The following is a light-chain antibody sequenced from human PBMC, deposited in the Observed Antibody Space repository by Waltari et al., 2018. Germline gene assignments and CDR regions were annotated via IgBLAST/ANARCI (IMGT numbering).Light chain of an antibody. CDR2: DAS. CDR3: QQYDNLPIFT. Sequence: DIQMTQSPSSLSASVGDRVTITCQASQDISNHLNWYQQKPGKDPKLLIYDASNLETGVPSRFSGSGSWTDFTFTISSLQPEDIATYYCQQYDNLPIFTFGPGTKVDIK. V-gene: IGKV1-33*01. CDR1: QDISNH. J-gene: IGKJ3*01.